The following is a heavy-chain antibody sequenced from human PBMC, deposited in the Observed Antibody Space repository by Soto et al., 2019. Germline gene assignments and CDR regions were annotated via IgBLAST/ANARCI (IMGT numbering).Heavy chain of an antibody. CDR1: GGTFSSYA. J-gene: IGHJ6*02. CDR2: IIPIFGTA. V-gene: IGHV1-69*13. CDR3: ARAVRPTRGMDG. D-gene: IGHD2-8*01. Sequence: SVKVSCKASGGTFSSYAISWVRQAPGQGLEWMGGIIPIFGTANYAQKFQGRVTITADESASTAYMELSSLRSEDTAVYYCARAVRPTRGMDGWGQGTTVTVSS.